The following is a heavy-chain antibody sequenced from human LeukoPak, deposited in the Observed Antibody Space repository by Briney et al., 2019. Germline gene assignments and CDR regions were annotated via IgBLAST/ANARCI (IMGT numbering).Heavy chain of an antibody. J-gene: IGHJ6*02. CDR1: GFAFSSYG. V-gene: IGHV3-48*04. D-gene: IGHD2-2*01. Sequence: PGGSLRLSCAASGFAFSSYGMHWVRQAPGKGLEWVSYISSSGSTIYYADSVKGRFTISRDNAKNSLYLQMNSLRAEDTAVYYCARDRADCSSTSCFHYYGMDVWDQGTTVTVSS. CDR2: ISSSGSTI. CDR3: ARDRADCSSTSCFHYYGMDV.